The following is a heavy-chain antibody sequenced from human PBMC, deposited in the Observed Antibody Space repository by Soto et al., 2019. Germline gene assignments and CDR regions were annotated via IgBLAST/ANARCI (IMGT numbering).Heavy chain of an antibody. J-gene: IGHJ4*02. V-gene: IGHV1-18*01. CDR1: GYTFSTHG. Sequence: ASVKVSCKASGYTFSTHGITWARQAPGQGLEWLGWINTNDANTRYALKLQGRVTMTKDTSTRTAYMELRGLTSDDTAIYYCARSGNWNYASDYWGQGTLVTVSS. CDR2: INTNDANT. CDR3: ARSGNWNYASDY. D-gene: IGHD1-7*01.